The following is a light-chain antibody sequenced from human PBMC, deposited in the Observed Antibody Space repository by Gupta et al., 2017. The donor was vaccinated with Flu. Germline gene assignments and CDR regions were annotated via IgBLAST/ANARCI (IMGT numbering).Light chain of an antibody. CDR2: YTS. J-gene: IGKJ1*01. CDR3: HQTSSLPWT. V-gene: IGKV6-21*01. Sequence: EVILTQSPDFQSVTPKEKVTITCRASQSVGASLDWYQQKPHQSPKLLIKYTSQSFPGVPSRFSGSGSGTHFTLTINVLEVEDAATYYCHQTSSLPWTFGQGTKVEI. CDR1: QSVGAS.